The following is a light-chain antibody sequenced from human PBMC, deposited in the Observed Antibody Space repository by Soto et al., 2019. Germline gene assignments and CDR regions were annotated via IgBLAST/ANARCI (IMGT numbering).Light chain of an antibody. J-gene: IGLJ2*01. CDR2: EVS. V-gene: IGLV2-23*02. Sequence: QSVLAQDASVSGSPGQSITISCTGTSSDVGSYNLVSWYQQHPGKAPKLMISEVSKRPSGVSNRFSGSKSGNTASLTISGLQAEDEADYYCCSYAGSDVIFGGGTKVTVL. CDR1: SSDVGSYNL. CDR3: CSYAGSDVI.